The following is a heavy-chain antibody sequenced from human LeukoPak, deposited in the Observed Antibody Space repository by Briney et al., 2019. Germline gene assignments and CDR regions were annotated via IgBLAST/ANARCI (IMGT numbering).Heavy chain of an antibody. V-gene: IGHV4-39*07. CDR2: IYCSGST. J-gene: IGHJ4*02. CDR3: AGDSSGYYHQDY. Sequence: SETLSLTCTVSGGSISSSSYYWGWIRQPPGKGLEWIGSIYCSGSTYYNPSLKSRVTISVDTSKNQFSLKLSSVTAADTAVYYCAGDSSGYYHQDYWGQGTLVTVSS. D-gene: IGHD3-22*01. CDR1: GGSISSSSYY.